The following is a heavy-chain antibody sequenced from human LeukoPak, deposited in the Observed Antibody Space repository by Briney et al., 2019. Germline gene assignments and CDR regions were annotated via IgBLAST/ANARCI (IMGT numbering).Heavy chain of an antibody. CDR3: AKDPGLWLPPDY. Sequence: PGGSLRLSCAASGFTFSSYAMSWVRQAPGRGLEWVSAIGGSGGSTYYADSVKGRFTISRDNSKNTLYLQMNSLRAEDTAVYYCAKDPGLWLPPDYWGQGTLVTVSS. CDR2: IGGSGGST. CDR1: GFTFSSYA. J-gene: IGHJ4*02. D-gene: IGHD3-22*01. V-gene: IGHV3-23*01.